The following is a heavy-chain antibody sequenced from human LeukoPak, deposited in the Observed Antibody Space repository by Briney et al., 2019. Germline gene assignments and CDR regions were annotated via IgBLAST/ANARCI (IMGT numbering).Heavy chain of an antibody. CDR1: GFTLSDYY. Sequence: NPGGSLRLSCAASGFTLSDYYMSWIRQAPEKVLGWVSYISSSGSTIYYADSVQGRFTISRDNAKNSLYLQMNSLRAEDTAVYYCARWEVQMATIRTYDYWGQGTLVTVSS. CDR2: ISSSGSTI. V-gene: IGHV3-11*01. CDR3: ARWEVQMATIRTYDY. D-gene: IGHD5-24*01. J-gene: IGHJ4*02.